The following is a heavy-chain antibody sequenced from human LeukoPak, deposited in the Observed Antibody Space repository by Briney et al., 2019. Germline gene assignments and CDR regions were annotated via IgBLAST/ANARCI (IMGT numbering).Heavy chain of an antibody. D-gene: IGHD3-10*02. CDR3: AELGITMIGGA. V-gene: IGHV3-74*01. CDR2: INSDGSSR. CDR1: GFTFSSYW. J-gene: IGHJ6*04. Sequence: SGGSLRPSCAASGFTFSSYWMHWVRQAPGKGLVWVSRINSDGSSRSYADSVKGRFTISRDNAKNTLYLQMNSLRAEDTAVYYCAELGITMIGGAWGKGTTVTISS.